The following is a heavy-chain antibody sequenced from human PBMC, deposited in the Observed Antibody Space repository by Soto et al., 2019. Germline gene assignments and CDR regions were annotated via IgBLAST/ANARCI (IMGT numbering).Heavy chain of an antibody. CDR2: ISSGSSYT. CDR1: KFIFSEYY. CDR3: ARQGACSSTSCPAYYYYYAMDV. J-gene: IGHJ6*02. V-gene: IGHV3-11*06. Sequence: QVQLVESGGGLVKPGGSLRLSCAASKFIFSEYYMSWIRQAPGKGLEWVSYISSGSSYTNYADSVKGRFTISRDNAKNSLYLQMNSMRAEDTAVYFCARQGACSSTSCPAYYYYYAMDVLGQGPTVTVSS. D-gene: IGHD2-2*01.